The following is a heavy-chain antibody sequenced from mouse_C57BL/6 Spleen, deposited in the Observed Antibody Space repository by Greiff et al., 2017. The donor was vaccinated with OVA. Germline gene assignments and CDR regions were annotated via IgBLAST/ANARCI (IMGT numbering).Heavy chain of an antibody. J-gene: IGHJ2*01. CDR2: ISDGGSYT. V-gene: IGHV5-4*01. Sequence: EVKLMESGGGLVKPGGSLKLSCAASGFTFSSYAMSWVRQTPEKRLEWVATISDGGSYTYYPDNVKGRFTISRDNAKNNLYLQMSHLKSEDTAMYYCARDNDYYGSSLDYWGQGTTLTVSS. D-gene: IGHD1-1*01. CDR3: ARDNDYYGSSLDY. CDR1: GFTFSSYA.